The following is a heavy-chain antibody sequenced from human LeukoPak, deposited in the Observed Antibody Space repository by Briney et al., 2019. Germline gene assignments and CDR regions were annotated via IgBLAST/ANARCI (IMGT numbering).Heavy chain of an antibody. J-gene: IGHJ4*02. V-gene: IGHV3-74*01. CDR2: IKVNGADI. CDR1: GFNFRDDW. D-gene: IGHD1-7*01. CDR3: VRDAPGTTPFDH. Sequence: GGSLRLSCGASGFNFRDDWMHWVRQAPGKGLVWLSGIKVNGADIGYADSVRGRFTISRDNDKNTLYLQMRSLRAEDTAVYYCVRDAPGTTPFDHWGQGTLVTVSS.